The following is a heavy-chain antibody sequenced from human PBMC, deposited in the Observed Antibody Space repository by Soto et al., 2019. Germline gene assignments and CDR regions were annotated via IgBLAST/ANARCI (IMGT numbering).Heavy chain of an antibody. CDR3: ARTIPVAAAGTNYYYYGMDV. D-gene: IGHD6-13*01. J-gene: IGHJ6*02. Sequence: PGASLKISCKGSGYSFTSYWISWVRQMPGKGLEWMGRIDPSDSYTNYSPSFQGHVTISADKSISTAYLQWSSLKASDTAMYYCARTIPVAAAGTNYYYYGMDVWGQGTTVTVSS. CDR1: GYSFTSYW. V-gene: IGHV5-10-1*01. CDR2: IDPSDSYT.